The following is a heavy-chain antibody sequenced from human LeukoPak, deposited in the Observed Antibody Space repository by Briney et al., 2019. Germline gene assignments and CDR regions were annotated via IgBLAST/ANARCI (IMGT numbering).Heavy chain of an antibody. CDR2: IDPSDSYT. D-gene: IGHD3-16*02. J-gene: IGHJ5*02. Sequence: GASLRISYKGSGYRFTSYWITWVRQMPGKGLGWMGRIDPSDSYTNYSPSFQGHVTISADKSISTAYVQWSSLKASDTAMYYCAVGELSFDPWGQGTLVTVSS. CDR1: GYRFTSYW. V-gene: IGHV5-10-1*01. CDR3: AVGELSFDP.